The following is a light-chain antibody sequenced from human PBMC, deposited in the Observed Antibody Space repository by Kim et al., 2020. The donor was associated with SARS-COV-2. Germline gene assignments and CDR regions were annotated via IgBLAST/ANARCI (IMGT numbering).Light chain of an antibody. CDR3: QSYDSSHWV. J-gene: IGLJ3*02. V-gene: IGLV1-40*01. Sequence: QSVLTQPPSVSGAPGQRVSISCTGSSSNIGAGYDVHWYQQLPGTAPKLLIYANSNRTSGVPDRFSGSKSGTSASLAITGLQAEDEADYYCQSYDSSHWVFGGGTQLTVL. CDR2: ANS. CDR1: SSNIGAGYD.